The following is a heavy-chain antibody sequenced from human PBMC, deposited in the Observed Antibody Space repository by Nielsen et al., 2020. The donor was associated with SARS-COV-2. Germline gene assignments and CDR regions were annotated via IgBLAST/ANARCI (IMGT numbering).Heavy chain of an antibody. Sequence: RQAPGKGLEWIGSIYYSGSTYYNPSLKSRVTISVDTSKNQFSLKLSSVTAADTAVYYCARDQGYGGWAFDIWGQGTMVTVSS. CDR3: ARDQGYGGWAFDI. CDR2: IYYSGST. V-gene: IGHV4-39*07. J-gene: IGHJ3*02. D-gene: IGHD4-23*01.